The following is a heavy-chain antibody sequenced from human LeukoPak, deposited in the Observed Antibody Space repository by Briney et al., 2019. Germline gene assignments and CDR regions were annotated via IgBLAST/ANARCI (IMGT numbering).Heavy chain of an antibody. CDR2: IRVYNGNT. J-gene: IGHJ6*03. V-gene: IGHV1-18*01. D-gene: IGHD3-22*01. Sequence: ASVKVSCKASGYTFTSYGINWVRQAPGQGLEWMGWIRVYNGNTIYAQKLQGRVTMTTDTSTSTAYMELRSLRSDDTAVYYCARGPGGRSGYYPLEDYYYYYYMGVWGKGTTVTVSS. CDR3: ARGPGGRSGYYPLEDYYYYYYMGV. CDR1: GYTFTSYG.